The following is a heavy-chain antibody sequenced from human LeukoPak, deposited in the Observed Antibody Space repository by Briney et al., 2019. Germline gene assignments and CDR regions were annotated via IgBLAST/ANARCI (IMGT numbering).Heavy chain of an antibody. CDR2: INPNSGGA. J-gene: IGHJ4*02. CDR3: ATYYYGSGSYYNVNDY. D-gene: IGHD3-10*01. V-gene: IGHV1-2*02. CDR1: GYTFTGYY. Sequence: ASVKVSCKASGYTFTGYYIHWVRQAPGQGLEWMGCINPNSGGANYIQRFQDRVTMTRDTSISTAYMELSRLTSDDTAMYYCATYYYGSGSYYNVNDYWGQGTLVTVSS.